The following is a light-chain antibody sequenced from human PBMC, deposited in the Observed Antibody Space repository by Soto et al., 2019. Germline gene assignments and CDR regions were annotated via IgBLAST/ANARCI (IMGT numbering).Light chain of an antibody. Sequence: EIVLTQSPATLSLSPGERATLSCRASQSVRRYLAWYQQKPGQAPMLLIYDASTRATGIPARFSGSGSETDFTLTITSLEPEDFAVYYCQQRNNWPPITFGQGTRLEI. CDR3: QQRNNWPPIT. CDR1: QSVRRY. J-gene: IGKJ5*01. CDR2: DAS. V-gene: IGKV3-11*01.